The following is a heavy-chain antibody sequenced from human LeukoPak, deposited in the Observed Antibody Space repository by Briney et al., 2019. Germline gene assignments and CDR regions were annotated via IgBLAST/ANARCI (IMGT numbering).Heavy chain of an antibody. CDR3: AYGGDAYKTGY. CDR2: IYTSGST. V-gene: IGHV4-4*07. Sequence: SETLSLTCTVSGGSISSYYWSWIRQPAGKGLEWIGRIYTSGSTNYNPSLKSRVTLSLDRSQNQFSLKLTSVTAADTAVYYCAYGGDAYKTGYWGQGTLVTVSS. CDR1: GGSISSYY. D-gene: IGHD5-24*01. J-gene: IGHJ4*02.